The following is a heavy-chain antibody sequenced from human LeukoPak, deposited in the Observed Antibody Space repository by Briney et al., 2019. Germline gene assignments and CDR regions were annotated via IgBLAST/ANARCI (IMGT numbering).Heavy chain of an antibody. V-gene: IGHV4-34*01. D-gene: IGHD6-13*01. CDR3: ARVYYSNSYDYWYFDL. J-gene: IGHJ2*01. CDR2: IYYSGST. CDR1: GGSFSGYY. Sequence: SETLSLTCAVYGGSFSGYYWGWIRQPPGRGLEWIGSIYYSGSTYYNPSLKSRVTISVDTSKNQFSLKLSSVTAADTAVYYCARVYYSNSYDYWYFDLWGRGTLVTVSS.